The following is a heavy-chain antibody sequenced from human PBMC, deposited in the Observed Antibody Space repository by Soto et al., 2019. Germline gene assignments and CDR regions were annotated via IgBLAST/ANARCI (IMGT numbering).Heavy chain of an antibody. D-gene: IGHD3-16*01. CDR2: IYSGGST. J-gene: IGHJ4*02. CDR1: GFTVSSNY. Sequence: EVQLVESGGGLVQPGGSLRLSCAASGFTVSSNYMSWVRQAPWKGLEWVSVIYSGGSTYYADSVKGRFTISRDNSKNTLYLQMNSLRAEDTAVYYCARADLGGGDYFDYWGQGTLVTVSS. CDR3: ARADLGGGDYFDY. V-gene: IGHV3-66*01.